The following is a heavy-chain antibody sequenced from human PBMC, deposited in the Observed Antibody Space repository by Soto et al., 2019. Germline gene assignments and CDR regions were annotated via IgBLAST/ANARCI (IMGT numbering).Heavy chain of an antibody. J-gene: IGHJ6*02. V-gene: IGHV1-8*01. CDR2: MNPNSGST. CDR3: ARKKQLVVRDYYYYGMDV. D-gene: IGHD6-6*01. Sequence: VAVHVSRMGCRCSFTRYDSNWVQQATGQTREWMEWMNPNSGSTGNSQKFHGRVTMTRNTSISKAYMELSRLRSEDTDVYYCARKKQLVVRDYYYYGMDVWGQGTTVTVSS. CDR1: RCSFTRYD.